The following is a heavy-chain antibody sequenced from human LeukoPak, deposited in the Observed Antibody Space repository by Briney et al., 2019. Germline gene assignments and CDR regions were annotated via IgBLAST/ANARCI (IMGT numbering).Heavy chain of an antibody. J-gene: IGHJ3*02. D-gene: IGHD2-15*01. Sequence: GGSLRLSCAASGFTFSSYWMSWVRQAPGKGLEWVAVISYDGSNKYYADSVKGRFTISRDNSKNTLYLQMNSLRAEDTAVYYCARDMIVVVAATVGAFDIWGQGTMVTVSS. CDR2: ISYDGSNK. CDR3: ARDMIVVVAATVGAFDI. V-gene: IGHV3-30-3*01. CDR1: GFTFSSYW.